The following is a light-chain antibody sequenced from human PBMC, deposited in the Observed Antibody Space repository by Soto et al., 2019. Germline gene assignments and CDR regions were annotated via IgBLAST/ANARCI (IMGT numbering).Light chain of an antibody. J-gene: IGKJ5*01. CDR1: QSVSTF. CDR2: DVS. V-gene: IGKV3-11*02. CDR3: QQRSNWPPIT. Sequence: EVVLTQSPATLSLSPGERATLSCRASQSVSTFLAWYQQKPGQAPRLLIYDVSKRATGIPARFSGSGSGRDFTLTISTLEPEGFAVYYCQQRSNWPPITFGQGTRLEI.